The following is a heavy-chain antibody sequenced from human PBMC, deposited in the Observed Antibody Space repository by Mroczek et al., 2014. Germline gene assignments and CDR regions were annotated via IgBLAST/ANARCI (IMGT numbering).Heavy chain of an antibody. CDR2: SITTWEH. CDR1: GGSISSSSYY. D-gene: IGHD3-10*01. V-gene: IGHV4-39*01. J-gene: IGHJ4*02. CDR3: AKNLGNVLLVVRGLPNRYYFDY. Sequence: QVQLQQWGPGLVKPSETLSLTCTVSGGSISSSSYYLGAWIRQPPREGAGVELGVSITTWEHLLQPVLKSRVTILRRPRSKNQFSLKLSSCDRRRHGCVVTCAKNLGNVLLVVRGLPNRYYFDYWGQGTLV.